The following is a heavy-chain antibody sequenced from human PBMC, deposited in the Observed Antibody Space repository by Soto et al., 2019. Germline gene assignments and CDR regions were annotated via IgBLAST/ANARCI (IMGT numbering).Heavy chain of an antibody. J-gene: IGHJ4*02. D-gene: IGHD3-22*01. CDR3: ARASDYYDSSGYYYAY. Sequence: GASVKVSCKASGYTFTSYGISWVRQAPGQGLEWMGWISAYNGNTNYAQKLQGRVTMTTDTSTSTAYMELRSLRSDDTAVYYCARASDYYDSSGYYYAYWGQGTLVTVSS. CDR2: ISAYNGNT. V-gene: IGHV1-18*04. CDR1: GYTFTSYG.